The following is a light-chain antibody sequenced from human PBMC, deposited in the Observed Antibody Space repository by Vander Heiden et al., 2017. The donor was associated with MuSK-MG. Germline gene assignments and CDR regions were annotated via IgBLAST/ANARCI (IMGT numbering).Light chain of an antibody. J-gene: IGKJ4*01. CDR1: QSINSY. V-gene: IGKV1-39*01. Sequence: DIQMTQSPSSLSASVGDRVTITCRASQSINSYLNWYQQKPGKAPKLLIYAASSLQSGVPSRFSGSGSGTDFTLTISSRQPEDFATYYCQQSDSTPQLTFGGGTKVEIK. CDR3: QQSDSTPQLT. CDR2: AAS.